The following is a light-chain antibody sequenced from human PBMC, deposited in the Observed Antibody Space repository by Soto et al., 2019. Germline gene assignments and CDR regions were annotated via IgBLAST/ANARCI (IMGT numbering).Light chain of an antibody. J-gene: IGLJ1*01. CDR1: SSDVGGYNY. Sequence: QSVLPQPASVSGSPGQSITISCTGTSSDVGGYNYVSWYQQRPGKAPKLMIYDVSNRPSGVSNRFSGSKSGNTASLTISGLQAEDEADYYCSSYTSSSTLSYVFGTGTKVTVL. CDR3: SSYTSSSTLSYV. CDR2: DVS. V-gene: IGLV2-14*01.